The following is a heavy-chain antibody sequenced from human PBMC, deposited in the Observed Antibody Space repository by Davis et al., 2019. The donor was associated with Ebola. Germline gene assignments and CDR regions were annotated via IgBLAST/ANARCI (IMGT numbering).Heavy chain of an antibody. CDR2: VYASGNA. D-gene: IGHD6-19*01. CDR1: GVSMSSRSYF. J-gene: IGHJ4*02. V-gene: IGHV4-39*01. Sequence: SETLSLTCTVTGVSMSSRSYFWGWIRQSPGRGLECIGTVYASGNAYYNPSFESRATISIDTSNNQLSLKLNSVTAADTAVYYCARAIAVSTHMDYWGQGTLVTVHS. CDR3: ARAIAVSTHMDY.